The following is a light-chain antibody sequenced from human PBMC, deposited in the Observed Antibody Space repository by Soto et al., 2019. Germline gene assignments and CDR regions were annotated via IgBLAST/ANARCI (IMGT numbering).Light chain of an antibody. J-gene: IGLJ3*02. CDR2: EVT. CDR3: SLYANYSTWV. Sequence: QSALTQPPSASGSPGQSVTISCTGTSSDVGGYDFVSWHQQHPGKAPKLMIYEVTKRPSGVPDRFSASKSGNTASLTVSGLQAEDEGNYYCSLYANYSTWVFGGGSKLTVL. CDR1: SSDVGGYDF. V-gene: IGLV2-8*01.